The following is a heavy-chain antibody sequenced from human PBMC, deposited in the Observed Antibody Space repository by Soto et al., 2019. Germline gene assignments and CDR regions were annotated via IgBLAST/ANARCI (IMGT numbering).Heavy chain of an antibody. D-gene: IGHD5-18*01. V-gene: IGHV4-34*01. CDR1: GGSFSGYY. CDR2: INHSGST. J-gene: IGHJ4*02. CDR3: ASEDTAMGPGIFES. Sequence: SETLSLTCAVYGGSFSGYYWSWTRQPPGKGLEWIGEINHSGSTNYNPSLKSRVTISVDTSKNQFSLKLSSVTAADTAMYYCASEDTAMGPGIFESWGQGTLVTVSS.